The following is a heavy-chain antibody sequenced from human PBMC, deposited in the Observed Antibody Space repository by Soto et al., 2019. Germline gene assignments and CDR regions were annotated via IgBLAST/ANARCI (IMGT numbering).Heavy chain of an antibody. CDR2: INHSGST. CDR3: ARFIAAGSYRYYYYGMDV. D-gene: IGHD6-25*01. V-gene: IGHV4-34*01. J-gene: IGHJ6*02. Sequence: SETLSLTCAVYGGSFSGYYWSWIRQPPGKGLEWIGEINHSGSTNYNPSLKSRVTISVDTSKNQFSLKLSSVTAADTAVYYRARFIAAGSYRYYYYGMDVWGQGTTVTVSS. CDR1: GGSFSGYY.